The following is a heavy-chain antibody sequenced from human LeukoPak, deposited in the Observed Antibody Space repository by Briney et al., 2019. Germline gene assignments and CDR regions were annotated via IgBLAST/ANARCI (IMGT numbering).Heavy chain of an antibody. J-gene: IGHJ4*02. CDR2: IYSGAST. Sequence: GGSLRLSCAASGFTVSSNYMSWVRQAPGKGLEWVSLIYSGASTYYADSVKGRFTISRDNSKNTLYLQMNSLRAEDTAVYYCAKVGNYYDSSGAHADWGQGTLVTVSS. D-gene: IGHD3-22*01. V-gene: IGHV3-53*05. CDR3: AKVGNYYDSSGAHAD. CDR1: GFTVSSNY.